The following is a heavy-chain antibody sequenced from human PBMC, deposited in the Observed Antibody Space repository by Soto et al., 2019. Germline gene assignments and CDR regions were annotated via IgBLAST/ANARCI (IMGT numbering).Heavy chain of an antibody. V-gene: IGHV3-15*07. CDR1: GFTISDVW. CDR3: TTDSHHATTLVRFYF. CDR2: IKSRIDGGTT. Sequence: GSLRLSCAASGFTISDVWLNWVRQAPGKGLEWVGRIKSRIDGGTTDFAAPVRGRFAISRDESQNTVYLEISSLQIEDTAVYYCTTDSHHATTLVRFYFWGHGILVTVS. D-gene: IGHD3-22*01. J-gene: IGHJ4*01.